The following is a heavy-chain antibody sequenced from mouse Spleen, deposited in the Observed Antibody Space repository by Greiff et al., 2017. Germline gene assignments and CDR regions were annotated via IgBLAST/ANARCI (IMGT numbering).Heavy chain of an antibody. D-gene: IGHD2-1*01. V-gene: IGHV5-9-3*01. Sequence: EVQRVESGGGLVKLGGSLKLSCAASGFTFSSYAMSWVRQTPEKRLEWVATISSGGGNTYYPDSVKGRFTISRDNAKNTLYLQMSSLKSEDTAMYYCARRMVTYYFDYWGQGTTLTVSS. CDR3: ARRMVTYYFDY. CDR2: ISSGGGNT. J-gene: IGHJ2*01. CDR1: GFTFSSYA.